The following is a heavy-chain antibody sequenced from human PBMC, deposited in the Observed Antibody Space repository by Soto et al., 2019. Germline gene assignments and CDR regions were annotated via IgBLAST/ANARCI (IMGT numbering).Heavy chain of an antibody. D-gene: IGHD2-8*01. V-gene: IGHV3-23*01. CDR3: AKDIILRGDCTNGVCFTFDY. CDR2: ISGSGGST. J-gene: IGHJ4*02. Sequence: PGGSLRLSCAASGFTFSSYAMSWVRQAPGKGLEWVSAISGSGGSTYYADTVKGRFTISRDNSKNTLYLQMNSLRAEDTAVYYCAKDIILRGDCTNGVCFTFDYWGQGTLVTVSS. CDR1: GFTFSSYA.